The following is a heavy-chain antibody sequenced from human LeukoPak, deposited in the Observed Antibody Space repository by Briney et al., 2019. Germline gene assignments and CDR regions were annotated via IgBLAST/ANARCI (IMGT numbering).Heavy chain of an antibody. V-gene: IGHV3-30*04. CDR1: GFTFISYA. CDR3: AKDYSYGSDY. J-gene: IGHJ4*02. CDR2: ISFHGTDS. D-gene: IGHD5-18*01. Sequence: PGGSLRLSCAASGFTFISYAIHWVRQAPGKGLEWVAVISFHGTDSFYADSVKGRFTIHRDNSKNTLYLQMNSLRAEDTAVYYCAKDYSYGSDYWGQGTLVTVSS.